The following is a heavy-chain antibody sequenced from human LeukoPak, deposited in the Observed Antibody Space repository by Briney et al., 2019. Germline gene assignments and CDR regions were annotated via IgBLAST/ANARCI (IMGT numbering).Heavy chain of an antibody. CDR2: ISGSGGST. D-gene: IGHD6-13*01. V-gene: IGHV3-23*01. J-gene: IGHJ4*02. CDR1: GFTFNNYA. Sequence: PGGSLRLSCAASGFTFNNYAMSWVRQAPGKGLEWVSCISGSGGSTYYADSVKGRFTISRDTSKNTLCLQTNSLRAEDTAVYYCAKDRSGSWYRAFDYWGQGTLVTVSS. CDR3: AKDRSGSWYRAFDY.